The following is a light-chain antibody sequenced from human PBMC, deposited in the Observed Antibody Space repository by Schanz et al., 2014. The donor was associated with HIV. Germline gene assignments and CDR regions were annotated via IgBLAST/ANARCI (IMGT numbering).Light chain of an antibody. CDR3: QQGDTFPT. Sequence: DIQMTQSPSSLSASVGDRVTITCRASQSISSYLNWYQQKPGKAPKLLIYAASSLQSGVPSRFSGSGSGTGFTLTINGLQPEDFATYYCQQGDTFPTFGQGTMLEI. CDR1: QSISSY. J-gene: IGKJ2*01. CDR2: AAS. V-gene: IGKV1-39*01.